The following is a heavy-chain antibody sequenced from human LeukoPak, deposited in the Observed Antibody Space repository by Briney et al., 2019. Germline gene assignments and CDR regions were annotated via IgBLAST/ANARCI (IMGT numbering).Heavy chain of an antibody. CDR1: GYTFTNYA. CDR3: ARGGRRYFDYFDY. Sequence: GASVKVSCKASGYTFTNYAMHWVRQAPGQRLEWMGWINAGNGNTKYSQKFQGRVTITRDTSASTAYMELSSLRSEDTAVYYCARGGRRYFDYFDYWGQGTLVTVSS. D-gene: IGHD3-9*01. J-gene: IGHJ4*02. V-gene: IGHV1-3*01. CDR2: INAGNGNT.